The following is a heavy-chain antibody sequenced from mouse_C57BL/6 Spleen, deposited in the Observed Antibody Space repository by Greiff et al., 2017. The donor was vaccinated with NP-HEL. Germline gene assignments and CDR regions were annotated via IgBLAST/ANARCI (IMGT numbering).Heavy chain of an antibody. J-gene: IGHJ4*01. CDR3: TRGEDYDSHYYAMDY. D-gene: IGHD2-4*01. CDR1: GFTFSSYA. V-gene: IGHV5-9-1*02. CDR2: ISSGGDYI. Sequence: EVQLVESGEGLVKPGGSLKLSCAASGFTFSSYAMSWVRQTPEKRLEWVAYISSGGDYIYYADTVKGRFTISRDNARNTLYLQMSSLKSEYTAMYYCTRGEDYDSHYYAMDYWGQGTSVTVSS.